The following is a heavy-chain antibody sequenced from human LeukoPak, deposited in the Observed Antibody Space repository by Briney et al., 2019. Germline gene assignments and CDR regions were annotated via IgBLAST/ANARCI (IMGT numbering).Heavy chain of an antibody. CDR2: INPSGGST. CDR3: AREPHEPGIAVAGTYYYYGMDV. V-gene: IGHV1-46*01. J-gene: IGHJ6*02. Sequence: GASVKVSCKASGYTFTSYYMHWVRQAPGQGLEWMGIINPSGGSTSYAQKFQGRVTMTRDTSTSTVYMELSSLRSEDTAVYYCAREPHEPGIAVAGTYYYYGMDVWGQGTTVTDSS. D-gene: IGHD6-19*01. CDR1: GYTFTSYY.